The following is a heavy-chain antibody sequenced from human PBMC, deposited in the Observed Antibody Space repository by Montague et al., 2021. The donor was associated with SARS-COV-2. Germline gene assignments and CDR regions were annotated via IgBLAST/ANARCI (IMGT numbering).Heavy chain of an antibody. V-gene: IGHV4-59*08. CDR1: GGSISSFY. D-gene: IGHD2-15*01. J-gene: IGHJ4*02. CDR2: ISDSGST. Sequence: SETLSLTCTVSGGSISSFYWSWFRQPPGKGPEWIGYISDSGSTNYNPSLTTRVTMSVDTSKNQFSLKVNSVTAADTAVYYCARHYSATLPAGYWGQGTLVTVSS. CDR3: ARHYSATLPAGY.